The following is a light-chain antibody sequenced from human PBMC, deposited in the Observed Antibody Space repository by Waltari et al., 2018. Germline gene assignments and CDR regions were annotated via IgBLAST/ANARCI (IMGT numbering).Light chain of an antibody. CDR3: QQGYNTPWT. J-gene: IGKJ1*01. V-gene: IGKV1-39*01. Sequence: DLQMTQSPSSLSASVGDRVTITCRASQNINNFLNWYQHKPGKAPELLIQAATGLQSGVPSRFSGSRSGTDFTLTISSLQPGDFATYYCQQGYNTPWTFGQGTKVEIK. CDR2: AAT. CDR1: QNINNF.